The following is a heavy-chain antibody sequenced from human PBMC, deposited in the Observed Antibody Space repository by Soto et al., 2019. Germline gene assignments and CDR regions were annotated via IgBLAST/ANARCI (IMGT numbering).Heavy chain of an antibody. CDR3: AKAAYTSAWEERSFDY. CDR1: GFTFRSSW. V-gene: IGHV3-74*03. CDR2: ISSDGSSA. Sequence: GMSMRVSWAASGFTFRSSWMHWVREAPGKGLVWVSRISSDGSSATYADSVKGRFTMSRDNDKNTLYLQMNSLRAEDTALYYCAKAAYTSAWEERSFDYWG. J-gene: IGHJ4*01. D-gene: IGHD6-19*01.